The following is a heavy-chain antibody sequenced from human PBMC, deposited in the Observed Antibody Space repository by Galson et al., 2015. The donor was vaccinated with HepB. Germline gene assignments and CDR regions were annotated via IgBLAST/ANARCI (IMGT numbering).Heavy chain of an antibody. CDR2: IKQDGSEK. Sequence: SLRLSCAASRFTFNSYWMSWVRQAPGKGLEWVANIKQDGSEKNYVDSVKGRFTISRDNAKNSLYLQMNSLTAEDTAVYYCAREGYCSSTSCSIYWYFDRWGRGTLVTVSS. CDR1: RFTFNSYW. CDR3: AREGYCSSTSCSIYWYFDR. J-gene: IGHJ2*01. D-gene: IGHD2-2*01. V-gene: IGHV3-7*01.